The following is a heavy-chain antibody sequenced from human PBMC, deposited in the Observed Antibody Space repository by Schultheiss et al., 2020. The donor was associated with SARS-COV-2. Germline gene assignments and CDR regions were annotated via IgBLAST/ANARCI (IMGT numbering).Heavy chain of an antibody. Sequence: SETLSLTCTVSGGSISSYYWSWIRQPPGKGLEWIGEINPSGNTNYIPSLKSRVTISLDTSKNQFSLKLSSVTAADAAVYYCARGGDYYYYGMDVWGQGTTVTVSS. CDR2: INPSGNT. CDR3: ARGGDYYYYGMDV. J-gene: IGHJ6*02. V-gene: IGHV4-59*12. CDR1: GGSISSYY.